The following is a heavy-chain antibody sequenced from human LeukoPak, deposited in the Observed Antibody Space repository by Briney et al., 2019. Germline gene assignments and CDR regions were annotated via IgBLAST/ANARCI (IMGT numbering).Heavy chain of an antibody. D-gene: IGHD3-22*01. Sequence: PGGSLRLSCAASGFTFGSYAMSWVRQAPGKRLEWVSGISTSGGTTSYAESVKGRFTVSRDNPRNTLYMEMNSLRDEDTAVYYCAVMHRYYDGSGYWVQWGQGTLVTVSS. V-gene: IGHV3-23*01. J-gene: IGHJ4*02. CDR2: ISTSGGTT. CDR3: AVMHRYYDGSGYWVQ. CDR1: GFTFGSYA.